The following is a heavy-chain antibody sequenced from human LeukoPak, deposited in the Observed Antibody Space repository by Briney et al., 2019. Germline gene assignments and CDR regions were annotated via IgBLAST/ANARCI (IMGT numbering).Heavy chain of an antibody. V-gene: IGHV3-33*01. D-gene: IGHD2-2*01. CDR1: GFXFSSHG. CDR2: IWYDGSYK. J-gene: IGHJ4*02. CDR3: ARDKSTSCYYFDY. Sequence: PGGSLRLSCEASGFXFSSHGIHWVRQAPGKGREWVAHIWYDGSYKYYADSVKGRFTISRDNSKNTLYLQMNSLRAEDTAVYYCARDKSTSCYYFDYWGQGTLITVSS.